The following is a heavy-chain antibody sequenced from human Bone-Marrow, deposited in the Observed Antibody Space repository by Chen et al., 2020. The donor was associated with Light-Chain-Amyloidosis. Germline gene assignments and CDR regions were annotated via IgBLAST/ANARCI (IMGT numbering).Heavy chain of an antibody. CDR2: IYPDDSDA. Sequence: ISCKGSGYTFPNYWIGWVRQMHGKGLEWMGVIYPDDSDARYSPSFEGQVTISADKSITTAYLQWRSLKASDTAMYYCARRRDGYNFDYWGQGTLVTVSS. D-gene: IGHD5-12*01. V-gene: IGHV5-51*01. CDR3: ARRRDGYNFDY. CDR1: GYTFPNYW. J-gene: IGHJ4*02.